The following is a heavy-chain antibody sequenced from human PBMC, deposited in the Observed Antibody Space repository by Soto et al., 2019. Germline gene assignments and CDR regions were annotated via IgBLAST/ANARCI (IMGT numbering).Heavy chain of an antibody. V-gene: IGHV1-69*01. CDR2: IIPIFGTA. D-gene: IGHD3-10*01. CDR1: GGTFSSYA. J-gene: IGHJ6*02. CDR3: ARGGGPLRPYYYYYYGMDV. Sequence: QVQLVQSGAEVKKPGSSVKVSCKASGGTFSSYAISWVRQAPGQGLEWMGGIIPIFGTANYAQKFQGRVTITADDSTSTAYMERSSLRSEDTVVYYCARGGGPLRPYYYYYYGMDVWGQGTTVTVS.